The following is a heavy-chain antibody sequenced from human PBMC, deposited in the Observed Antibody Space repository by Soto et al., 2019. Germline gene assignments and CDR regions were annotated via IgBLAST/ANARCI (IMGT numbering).Heavy chain of an antibody. CDR3: AKDFSTSRLGFDY. J-gene: IGHJ4*02. V-gene: IGHV3-49*04. CDR2: IRGNTYDGRT. CDR1: GFSFGDFA. Sequence: SVGSLRLSGSTSGFSFGDFALSWVRQAPGRGLEWVGIIRGNTYDGRTAYAASVKGRFTISKDESNSIAYLQMDSLKSEDTGMYYCAKDFSTSRLGFDYWGLGTLVTVSS.